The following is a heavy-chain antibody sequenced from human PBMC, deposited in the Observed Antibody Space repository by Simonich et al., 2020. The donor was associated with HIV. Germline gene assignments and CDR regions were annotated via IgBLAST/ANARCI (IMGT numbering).Heavy chain of an antibody. J-gene: IGHJ6*03. CDR2: IYYSGST. D-gene: IGHD2-2*01. CDR3: AAMPYYYYYMDV. CDR1: GGSISSSSYY. Sequence: QLQLQESGPGLVKPSETLSLTCTVSGGSISSSSYYWGWSRQPPGKGLEWIGSIYYSGSTYYNPSLKSRVTISVDTSKNQFSLKLSSVTAADTAVYYCAAMPYYYYYMDVWGKGNPGHRLL. V-gene: IGHV4-39*01.